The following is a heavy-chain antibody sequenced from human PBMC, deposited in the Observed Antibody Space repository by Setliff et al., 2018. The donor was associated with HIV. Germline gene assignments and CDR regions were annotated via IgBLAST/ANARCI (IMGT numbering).Heavy chain of an antibody. CDR1: GVSINSGNYY. CDR3: ARDMSPMFPYYFDD. CDR2: IYSSGST. Sequence: PSETLSLTCTVSGVSINSGNYYWGWIRQPAGKRLEWIGRIYSSGSTYYNPSLKSRVTISVETSKNQFSLKLSSVTAADTAVYYCARDMSPMFPYYFDDWGQGTLVTVSS. D-gene: IGHD3-10*02. V-gene: IGHV4-61*02. J-gene: IGHJ4*02.